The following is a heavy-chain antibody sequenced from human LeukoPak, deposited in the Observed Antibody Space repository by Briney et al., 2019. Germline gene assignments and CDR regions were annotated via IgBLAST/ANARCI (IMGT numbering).Heavy chain of an antibody. J-gene: IGHJ5*02. CDR2: IYTSGST. CDR1: GGSISSYY. V-gene: IGHV4-4*07. CDR3: AREPTQPSRWFDP. Sequence: SETLSLTCIVSGGSISSYYWSWIRQPAGKGLEWIGRIYTSGSTNYNPSLKSRVTMSIDTSKNQFSLNLTSVTAADTAVYYCAREPTQPSRWFDPWGQGTLVTVSS. D-gene: IGHD6-13*01.